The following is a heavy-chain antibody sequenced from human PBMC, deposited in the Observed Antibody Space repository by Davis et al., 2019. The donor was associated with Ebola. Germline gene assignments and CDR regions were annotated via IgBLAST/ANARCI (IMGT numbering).Heavy chain of an antibody. Sequence: GGSLRLSCAASGFTFSSYSMHWVRQAPGKGLEWVAVISYDGSNKYYADSVKGRFTISRDNSKNTLYLQMNSLRAEDTAVYYCAKNYNWNPYYYYGMDVWGQGTTVTVSS. V-gene: IGHV3-30*18. CDR1: GFTFSSYS. CDR3: AKNYNWNPYYYYGMDV. D-gene: IGHD1-20*01. CDR2: ISYDGSNK. J-gene: IGHJ6*02.